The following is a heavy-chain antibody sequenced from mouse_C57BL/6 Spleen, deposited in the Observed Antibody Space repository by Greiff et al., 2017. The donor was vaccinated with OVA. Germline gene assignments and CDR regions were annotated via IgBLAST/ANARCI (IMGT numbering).Heavy chain of an antibody. D-gene: IGHD3-3*01. CDR1: GFSLTSYG. CDR3: ARGGDEENYAMDY. V-gene: IGHV2-2*01. Sequence: QVQLQQSGPGLVQPSQSLSITCTVSGFSLTSYGVHWVRQSPGKGLEWLGVIWSGGSTDYNAAFISRLSISKDNSKEQVFFKMNSPEADDTAIYYCARGGDEENYAMDYWGQGTSVTVSS. CDR2: IWSGGST. J-gene: IGHJ4*01.